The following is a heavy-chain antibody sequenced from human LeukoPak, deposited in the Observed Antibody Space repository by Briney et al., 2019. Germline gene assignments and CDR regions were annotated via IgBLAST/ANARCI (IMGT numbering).Heavy chain of an antibody. CDR2: IIPIFGTA. V-gene: IGHV1-69*13. CDR1: GGTFSSYA. D-gene: IGHD6-13*01. J-gene: IGHJ4*02. CDR3: ASPWGSSSWYRADPPPFDY. Sequence: SVKVSCKASGGTFSSYAISWVRQAPGQGLEWMGGIIPIFGTANYAQKFQGRVTITADESTSTAYMELSSLRSEDTAVYYCASPWGSSSWYRADPPPFDYWGQGILVTVSS.